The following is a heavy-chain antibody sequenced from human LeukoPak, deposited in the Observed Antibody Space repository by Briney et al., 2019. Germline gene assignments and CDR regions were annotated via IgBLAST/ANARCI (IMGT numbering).Heavy chain of an antibody. J-gene: IGHJ6*03. Sequence: GGSLRLSCAASGFTFSIYAMNWVRQAPGKGLEWVSGISGSGGSTYYADSMKGRFTISRDNSKNTLFLQMNSLRAEDTAVYYCAKGTSPQYYYYMDVWGKGTTVTVSS. CDR2: ISGSGGST. D-gene: IGHD2-2*01. CDR3: AKGTSPQYYYYMDV. V-gene: IGHV3-23*01. CDR1: GFTFSIYA.